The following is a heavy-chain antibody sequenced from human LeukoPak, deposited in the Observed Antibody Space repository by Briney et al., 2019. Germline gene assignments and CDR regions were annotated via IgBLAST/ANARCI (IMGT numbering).Heavy chain of an antibody. J-gene: IGHJ3*02. D-gene: IGHD4-11*01. CDR1: GFTFSQSW. Sequence: GGSLRLSCAASGFTFSQSWMWWVRQSPGKGLEWVAKIKEDGSQKYYVDSVEGRFTISRDNAKNSLYLQMNTLRAEDTAVYYCAGDRAYSSFDIWGQGTMVTVSS. CDR2: IKEDGSQK. CDR3: AGDRAYSSFDI. V-gene: IGHV3-7*03.